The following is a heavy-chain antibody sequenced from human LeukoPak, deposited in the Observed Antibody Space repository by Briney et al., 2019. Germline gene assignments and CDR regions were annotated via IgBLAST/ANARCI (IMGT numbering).Heavy chain of an antibody. Sequence: PGGSLRLSCAASQLTFTSYAMSWVRQAPGRGLEWVSSIGDSGVPTYYADSVKGRFTISRDNSQNTLYLQMNSLRADDTAVYYCAKVATWTYFDSWGQGTLVTVSS. J-gene: IGHJ4*02. CDR2: IGDSGVPT. V-gene: IGHV3-23*01. CDR3: AKVATWTYFDS. CDR1: QLTFTSYA. D-gene: IGHD3/OR15-3a*01.